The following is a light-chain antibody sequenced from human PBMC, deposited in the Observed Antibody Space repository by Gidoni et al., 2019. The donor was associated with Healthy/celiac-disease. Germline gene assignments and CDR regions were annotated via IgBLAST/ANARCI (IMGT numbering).Light chain of an antibody. V-gene: IGKV3-20*01. J-gene: IGKJ2*01. CDR3: QQYSSSSYT. Sequence: EIVFTQSPGTLSLSPGERATLPCRASQSVSSSYLAWYQQKPGQAPRLLIYDASSRATGIPDRFSSSGSGTDFTLTISRLEPEDFAVYYCQQYSSSSYTFGQGTKLEIK. CDR1: QSVSSSY. CDR2: DAS.